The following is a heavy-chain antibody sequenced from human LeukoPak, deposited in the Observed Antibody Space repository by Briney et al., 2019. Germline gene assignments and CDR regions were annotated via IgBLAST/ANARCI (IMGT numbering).Heavy chain of an antibody. CDR2: IIPIFGTA. CDR3: ARGELIAARPAGWFDP. CDR1: GGTFSSYA. Sequence: ASVKVSCKASGGTFSSYAISWVRQAPGQGLEWMGGIIPIFGTANYAQKFQGRATITTDESTSTAYMELSSLRSEDTAVYYCARGELIAARPAGWFDPWGQGTLVPVSS. V-gene: IGHV1-69*05. J-gene: IGHJ5*02. D-gene: IGHD6-6*01.